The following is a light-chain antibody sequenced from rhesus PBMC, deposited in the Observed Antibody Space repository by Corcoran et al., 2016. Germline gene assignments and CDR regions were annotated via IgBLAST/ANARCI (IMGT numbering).Light chain of an antibody. CDR2: GAS. CDR3: HQSSNSLT. J-gene: IGKJ4*01. V-gene: IGKV3-24*04. CDR1: QSIGTY. Sequence: ETVVTQSPATLSLSPGERATLSCRASQSIGTYLAWYQQKPGQAPGLLIYGASYRAPGVPDRFSGSGSGTDFTLTISSLEAEDVGVYYCHQSSNSLTFGGGTKVDLK.